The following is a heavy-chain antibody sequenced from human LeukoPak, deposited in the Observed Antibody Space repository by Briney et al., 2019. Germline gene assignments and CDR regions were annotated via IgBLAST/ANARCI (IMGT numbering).Heavy chain of an antibody. V-gene: IGHV4-59*01. CDR1: GGSITNYY. Sequence: SETLSLTCNVSGGSITNYYWGWLRQPPGKGLEWIGYVYYSGSANYNSSLQSRVTILVDTSKNQFSLRLSSVTAADTAVYYCARRVSTTSSFFDYWGHGALVTVSS. D-gene: IGHD3-22*01. CDR3: ARRVSTTSSFFDY. J-gene: IGHJ4*01. CDR2: VYYSGSA.